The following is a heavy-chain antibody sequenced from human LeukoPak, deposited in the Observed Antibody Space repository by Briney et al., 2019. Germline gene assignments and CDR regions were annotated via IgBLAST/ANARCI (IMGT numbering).Heavy chain of an antibody. CDR3: ARDSPVDGWFDP. V-gene: IGHV4-30-2*01. CDR2: ISHTGNT. Sequence: SQTLSLTCAVSGGSISHGGYSWSWLRQPPGQGLEWIGYISHTGNTYYNPSLKSRVTISAEWSNTQFSLRLSSVTAADTAVYYCARDSPVDGWFDPWGQGTLVTVSS. CDR1: GGSISHGGYS. J-gene: IGHJ5*02.